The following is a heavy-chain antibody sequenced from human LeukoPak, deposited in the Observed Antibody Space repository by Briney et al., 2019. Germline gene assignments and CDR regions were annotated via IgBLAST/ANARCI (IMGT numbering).Heavy chain of an antibody. CDR3: AVSQRFAEPPGD. CDR1: GFTFSSYA. CDR2: LYYSGST. V-gene: IGHV4-59*05. Sequence: GSLRLSCAASGFTFSSYAMSWVRQAPGWGLEWIGSLYYSGSTYYNPSLKSRVTFSVDTSKNQFSLNLSSVTAADTAVYYCAVSQRFAEPPGDWGQGTLVTVSS. D-gene: IGHD1-14*01. J-gene: IGHJ4*02.